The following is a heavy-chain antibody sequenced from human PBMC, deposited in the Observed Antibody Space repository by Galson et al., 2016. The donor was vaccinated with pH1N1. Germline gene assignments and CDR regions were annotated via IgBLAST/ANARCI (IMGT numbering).Heavy chain of an antibody. CDR3: VRGRYCSGGSCYSPTAEYFQH. Sequence: SLRLSCAASGFIFTNYWMHWVRQAPGRGLVWVARVNNDGSSTNYADSVKGRFTLSRDNAKNTVFLEMSSPRAEDTGAYYCVRGRYCSGGSCYSPTAEYFQHWGRGTLLTVCS. V-gene: IGHV3-74*01. J-gene: IGHJ1*01. D-gene: IGHD2-15*01. CDR1: GFIFTNYW. CDR2: VNNDGSST.